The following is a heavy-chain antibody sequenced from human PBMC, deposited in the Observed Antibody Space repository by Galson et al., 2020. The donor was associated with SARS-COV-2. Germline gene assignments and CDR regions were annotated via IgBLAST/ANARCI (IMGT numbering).Heavy chain of an antibody. CDR3: ARDAYCSGGSWYFPGFDY. Sequence: GESLKISCAASGFTFSSYWMSWVRQAPGKGLEWVANIKQDGSEKYYVDSVKGRFTISRDNAKNSLYLQMNSLRAEDTAVYYCARDAYCSGGSWYFPGFDYWGQGTLVTVSS. J-gene: IGHJ4*02. CDR2: IKQDGSEK. V-gene: IGHV3-7*03. D-gene: IGHD2-15*01. CDR1: GFTFSSYW.